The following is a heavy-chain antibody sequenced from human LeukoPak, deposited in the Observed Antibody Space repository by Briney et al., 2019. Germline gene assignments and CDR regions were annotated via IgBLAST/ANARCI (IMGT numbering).Heavy chain of an antibody. J-gene: IGHJ4*02. D-gene: IGHD5-18*01. V-gene: IGHV3-23*01. CDR3: AGPYNYGPFDY. CDR1: GFTVSSNY. Sequence: PGGSLRLSCAASGFTVSSNYMSWVRQAPGKGLEWVSAISGSGGATNYADSLKGRFTISRDNSKNTLYLQMNSLRAEDTAVYYCAGPYNYGPFDYWGQGTLVTVSS. CDR2: ISGSGGAT.